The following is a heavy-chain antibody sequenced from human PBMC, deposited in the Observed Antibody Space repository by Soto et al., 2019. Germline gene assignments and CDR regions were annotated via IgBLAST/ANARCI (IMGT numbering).Heavy chain of an antibody. CDR1: GYTFTAYY. V-gene: IGHV1-2*02. D-gene: IGHD3-10*01. Sequence: QVQLVQSGAQVKEPGDSVRVSCEASGYTFTAYYIHWVRQATGQGLAWMGWINPKFGDTTKEQDYQGRVSITRDMSSNTVYMELSRLTSDDAAIYDCARNMDYYYGPGSGNGHGFWSHGTTVTVFS. CDR2: INPKFGDT. CDR3: ARNMDYYYGPGSGNGHGF. J-gene: IGHJ6*02.